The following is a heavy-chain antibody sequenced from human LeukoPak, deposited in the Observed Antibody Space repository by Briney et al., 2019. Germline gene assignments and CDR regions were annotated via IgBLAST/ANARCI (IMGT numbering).Heavy chain of an antibody. D-gene: IGHD3-16*01. CDR3: ARGVWGSLRSYWFDP. CDR2: IYYSGST. CDR1: GGSISSGDYY. J-gene: IGHJ5*02. Sequence: PSETLSLTCTVSGGSISSGDYYWSWIRQPPGKGLEWIGYIYYSGSTYYNPSLKSRVTISVDTSKNQFSLKLSSVTAADTAVYYCARGVWGSLRSYWFDPWGQGTLVTVSS. V-gene: IGHV4-30-4*02.